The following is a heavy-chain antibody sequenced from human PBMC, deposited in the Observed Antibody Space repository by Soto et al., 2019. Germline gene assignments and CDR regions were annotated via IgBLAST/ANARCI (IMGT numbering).Heavy chain of an antibody. CDR3: ARGRDSFDH. CDR1: GFLFSDYY. Sequence: GGSLILSCASSGFLFSDYYMDLFRPAPGKGLEWLGRSRNKANNYRTEYAVSVRGRFTVSRDESNNSLYLQMNRLTTEDTAVYYCARGRDSFDHWGQGTLVTVS. CDR2: SRNKANNYRT. V-gene: IGHV3-72*01. J-gene: IGHJ4*02.